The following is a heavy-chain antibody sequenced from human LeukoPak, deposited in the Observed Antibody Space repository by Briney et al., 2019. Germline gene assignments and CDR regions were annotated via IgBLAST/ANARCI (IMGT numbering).Heavy chain of an antibody. CDR3: ARGATPLY. CDR2: INHSGST. J-gene: IGHJ4*02. Sequence: PSETLSLTCAVYGGSFSGYYWSWIRQPPGKGLEWIGEINHSGSTNYNPSLKSRVTISVDTSKNQFSLKVSSVTAADTAVYYCARGATPLYWGQGTLVTVSS. CDR1: GGSFSGYY. V-gene: IGHV4-34*01.